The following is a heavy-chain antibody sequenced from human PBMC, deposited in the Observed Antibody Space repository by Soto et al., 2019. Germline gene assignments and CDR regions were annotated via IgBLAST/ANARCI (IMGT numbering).Heavy chain of an antibody. J-gene: IGHJ4*02. CDR2: ISGSGGST. D-gene: IGHD3-3*01. V-gene: IGHV3-23*01. Sequence: GGSLRLSCAASGFTFSSYAMSWVRQAPGKGLEWVSAISGSGGSTYYADSVKGRFTISRDNSKNTLYLQMNSLGAEDTAVYYCAKGSYYDFWSGYSDFDYRGQGTLVTVSS. CDR1: GFTFSSYA. CDR3: AKGSYYDFWSGYSDFDY.